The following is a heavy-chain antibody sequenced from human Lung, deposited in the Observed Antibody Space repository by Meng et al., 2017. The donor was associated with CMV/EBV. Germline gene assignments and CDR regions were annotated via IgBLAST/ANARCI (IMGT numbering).Heavy chain of an antibody. Sequence: GGSLRLSCAVSGFTFSSYAMHWVRQTPGKGLQWVAYIQDDANNAYYSDSVKGRFTISRDNSRNRLFLQMNSLRADDTAVYYCARKRTGTNYYYFDYWGQGXLVTVSS. V-gene: IGHV3-30*02. D-gene: IGHD3/OR15-3a*01. J-gene: IGHJ4*02. CDR3: ARKRTGTNYYYFDY. CDR1: GFTFSSYA. CDR2: IQDDANNA.